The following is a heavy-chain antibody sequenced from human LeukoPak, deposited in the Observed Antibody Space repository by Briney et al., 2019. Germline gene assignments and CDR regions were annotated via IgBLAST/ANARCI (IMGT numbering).Heavy chain of an antibody. V-gene: IGHV1-2*02. Sequence: ASVKVSCKASGYTFTGYYMHWVRQAPGQGLEWMGWINPNSGGTNYAQKFQGRVTMTRDTSISTAYMELSRLRSDVTAVYYCARDPLEYYYDSSGYVDYWGQGTLVTVSS. D-gene: IGHD3-22*01. CDR2: INPNSGGT. CDR3: ARDPLEYYYDSSGYVDY. CDR1: GYTFTGYY. J-gene: IGHJ4*02.